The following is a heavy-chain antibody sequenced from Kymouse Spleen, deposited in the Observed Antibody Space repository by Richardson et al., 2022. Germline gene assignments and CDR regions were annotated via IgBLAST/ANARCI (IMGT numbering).Heavy chain of an antibody. J-gene: IGHJ5*02. V-gene: IGHV3-21*03. CDR2: ISSSSSYI. Sequence: EVQLVESGGGLVKPGGSLRLSCAASGFTFSSYSMNWVRQAPGKGLEWVSSISSSSSYIYYADSVKGRFTISRDNAKNSLYLQMNSLRAEDTAVYYCARRGAVAGGFDPWGQGTLVTVSS. CDR1: GFTFSSYS. CDR3: ARRGAVAGGFDP. D-gene: IGHD6-19*01.